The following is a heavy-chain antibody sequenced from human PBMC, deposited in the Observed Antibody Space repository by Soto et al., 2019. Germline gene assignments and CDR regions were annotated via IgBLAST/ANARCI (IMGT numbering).Heavy chain of an antibody. CDR3: ESSRIQLEPYGMGV. CDR1: GYTFTSYA. V-gene: IGHV1-3*05. CDR2: INAGNGNT. Sequence: QVQLVQSGAEEKKPGASVKVSCKASGYTFTSYAIHWVRQAPGQRLEWMGWINAGNGNTKYSQKFQGRVTITRDTAASRAYMDLRSLRSEVTAVYYCESSRIQLEPYGMGVSSQGTTVTVS. D-gene: IGHD1-1*01. J-gene: IGHJ6*02.